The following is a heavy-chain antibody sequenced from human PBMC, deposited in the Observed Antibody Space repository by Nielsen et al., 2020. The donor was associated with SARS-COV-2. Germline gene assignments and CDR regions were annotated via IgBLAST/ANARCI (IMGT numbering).Heavy chain of an antibody. CDR3: ARRDKLVRVH. Sequence: SETLSLTCTVSGGSISSSSYYWGWIRQPPGKGLEWIGSIYYSGSTYYNPSLKSRVTISVDTSKNQFSLKLSSVTAADTAVYYCARRDKLVRVHWGQGTLVTVSS. CDR1: GGSISSSSYY. V-gene: IGHV4-39*01. J-gene: IGHJ4*02. CDR2: IYYSGST. D-gene: IGHD6-13*01.